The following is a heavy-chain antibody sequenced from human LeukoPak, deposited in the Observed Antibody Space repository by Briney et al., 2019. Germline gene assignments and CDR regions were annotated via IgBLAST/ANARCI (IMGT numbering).Heavy chain of an antibody. Sequence: PSETLSLTCTVSGGSIRNYYWSWLRQPPGKGLEWIGYIYYSGSTNYNPSLKSRVTISVDTSKNQFSLKLSSVTAADTAVYYRARKGGTFDYWGQGTLVTVSS. CDR2: IYYSGST. D-gene: IGHD2-15*01. V-gene: IGHV4-59*08. CDR3: ARKGGTFDY. CDR1: GGSIRNYY. J-gene: IGHJ4*02.